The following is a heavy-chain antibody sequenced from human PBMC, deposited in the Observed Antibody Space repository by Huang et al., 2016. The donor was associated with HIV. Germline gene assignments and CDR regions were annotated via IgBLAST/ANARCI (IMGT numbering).Heavy chain of an antibody. J-gene: IGHJ3*01. V-gene: IGHV4-39*01. CDR1: GGSISSSTFN. CDR2: ITYIGNT. CDR3: ARHSDPMSAPPDAFDV. Sequence: QLQLQESGPGLVKPSETLSLTCTVSGGSISSSTFNWGWIRQPPGKGLQWIGSITYIGNTDYNPSFKSRVTISVDTSKNHFSLRLSSVTAADTALYYCARHSDPMSAPPDAFDVWGRGTLVTVSS.